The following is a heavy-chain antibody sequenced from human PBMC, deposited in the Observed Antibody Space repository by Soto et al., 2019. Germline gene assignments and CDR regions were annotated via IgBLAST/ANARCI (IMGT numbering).Heavy chain of an antibody. CDR1: GYTFSRYG. Sequence: QGQLVQSGGEVKKSGASVKVSCKASGYTFSRYGISWVRQAPGQGLEWMGWISGYNGDTNYAEKFQGGATMTIDASTTTTYMELRSLTSDDTAVYYFATNGQPPYYYYGLDVWGQGTTVTVSS. CDR2: ISGYNGDT. J-gene: IGHJ6*02. CDR3: ATNGQPPYYYYGLDV. V-gene: IGHV1-18*01. D-gene: IGHD2-8*01.